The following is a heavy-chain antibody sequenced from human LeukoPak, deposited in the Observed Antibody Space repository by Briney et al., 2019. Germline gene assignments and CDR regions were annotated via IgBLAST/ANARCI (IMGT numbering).Heavy chain of an antibody. CDR1: GGSISSGGYY. CDR2: IYYSGST. Sequence: SEILSLTCTVSGGSISSGGYYWSWIRQHPGKGLEWIGYIYYSGSTYYNPSLKSRVTISVDTSKNQFSLKLSSVTAADTAVYYCAALYYDILTGYYWFDPWGQGTLVTVSS. D-gene: IGHD3-9*01. J-gene: IGHJ5*02. V-gene: IGHV4-31*03. CDR3: AALYYDILTGYYWFDP.